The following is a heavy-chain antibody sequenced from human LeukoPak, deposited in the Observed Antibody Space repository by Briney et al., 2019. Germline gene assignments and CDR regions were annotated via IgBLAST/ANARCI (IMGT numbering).Heavy chain of an antibody. D-gene: IGHD2-2*01. J-gene: IGHJ5*02. CDR2: IFYVGST. Sequence: PSETLSLTCTVSGGSISSHYWSWIRQPPGKGLEWIGEIFYVGSTNYNPSLQSRVTISLDTSKNEFSLNLTSVTAADTAVYYCARRARRPAANFFDPWGQGTLVTVSS. CDR3: ARRARRPAANFFDP. CDR1: GGSISSHY. V-gene: IGHV4-59*08.